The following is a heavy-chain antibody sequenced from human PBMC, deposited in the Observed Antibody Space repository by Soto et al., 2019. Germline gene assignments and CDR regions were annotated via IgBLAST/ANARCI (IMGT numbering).Heavy chain of an antibody. CDR1: GGSISSYY. CDR3: ARSYYGSGSLNWFDP. Sequence: PSETLSLTCPVSGGSISSYYWSWIRQPPGKGLEWIGYIYYSGSTNYNPSLKSRVTISVDTSKNQFSLKLSSVTAADTAVYYCARSYYGSGSLNWFDPWGQGTLVTVSS. V-gene: IGHV4-59*01. J-gene: IGHJ5*02. CDR2: IYYSGST. D-gene: IGHD3-10*01.